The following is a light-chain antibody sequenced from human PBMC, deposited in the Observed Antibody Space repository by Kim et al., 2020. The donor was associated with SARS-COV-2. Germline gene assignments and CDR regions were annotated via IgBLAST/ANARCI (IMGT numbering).Light chain of an antibody. CDR1: RSVTSK. V-gene: IGKV3-15*01. Sequence: VSPGERATLTCRASRSVTSKLAWSQQKPGQAPRLLIYGASTRATGTPPRFSGSGSGTEFTLTISSLQSEDFGLYFCLQYNNWPLTFVGGTKVDIK. CDR3: LQYNNWPLT. J-gene: IGKJ4*01. CDR2: GAS.